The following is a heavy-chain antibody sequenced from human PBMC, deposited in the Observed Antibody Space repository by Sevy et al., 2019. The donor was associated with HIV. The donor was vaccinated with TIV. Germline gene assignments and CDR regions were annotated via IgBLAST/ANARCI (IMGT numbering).Heavy chain of an antibody. D-gene: IGHD1-26*01. J-gene: IGHJ6*03. V-gene: IGHV3-33*01. Sequence: GGSLRLSCAASGFTFSRFGMHWVRQAPGKGLEWVGVVWYDGSNEYYADSVKGRFTLSRDNSKNTLYLQRNRLRAEDTAVYYCAREPTDLSCYMDLWGKGTAVTVSS. CDR2: VWYDGSNE. CDR3: AREPTDLSCYMDL. CDR1: GFTFSRFG.